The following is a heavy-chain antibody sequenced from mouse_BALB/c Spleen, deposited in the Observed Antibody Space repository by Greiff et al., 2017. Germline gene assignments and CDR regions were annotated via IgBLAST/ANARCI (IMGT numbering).Heavy chain of an antibody. D-gene: IGHD2-1*01. CDR2: IYPYYGGT. CDR1: GYTFTSYW. J-gene: IGHJ4*01. V-gene: IGHV1-53*01. Sequence: VQLQQPGSELVRPGASVKLSCKASGYTFTSYWMHWVKQRHGQGLEWIGNIYPYYGGTSYNQKFKGKATLTVDKSSSAAYMQLKSLTSEDSAVYYCARTDGNYVNYAMDYWGQGTSVTVSS. CDR3: ARTDGNYVNYAMDY.